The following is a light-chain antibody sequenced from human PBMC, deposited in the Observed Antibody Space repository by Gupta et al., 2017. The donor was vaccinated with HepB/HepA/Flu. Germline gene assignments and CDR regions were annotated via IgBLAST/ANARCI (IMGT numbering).Light chain of an antibody. CDR1: SSDVGSYNL. J-gene: IGLJ2*01. CDR3: CSYAGSSTEV. Sequence: SALAQPATVSVSRRQSINTSCTGTSSDVGSYNLVSWYQQHPGKAPKLKIYEVSKRPSGVSNRFSGSKSGNTASLTISGLQAEDEADYYCCSYAGSSTEVFGGGTKLTVL. CDR2: EVS. V-gene: IGLV2-23*02.